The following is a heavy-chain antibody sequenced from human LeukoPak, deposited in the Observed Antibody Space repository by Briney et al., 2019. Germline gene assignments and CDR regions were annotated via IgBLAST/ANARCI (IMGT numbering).Heavy chain of an antibody. CDR2: INPNSGGT. Sequence: ASVKVSCKASGYTFTGYYMHWVRQAPGQGLEWMGWINPNSGGTNYAQKFQGRVTMTRDTSISTAYMELSSVTAADTAVYYCASGVVVITTRPFDYWGQGTLVTVSS. CDR1: GYTFTGYY. J-gene: IGHJ4*02. D-gene: IGHD3-22*01. CDR3: ASGVVVITTRPFDY. V-gene: IGHV1-2*02.